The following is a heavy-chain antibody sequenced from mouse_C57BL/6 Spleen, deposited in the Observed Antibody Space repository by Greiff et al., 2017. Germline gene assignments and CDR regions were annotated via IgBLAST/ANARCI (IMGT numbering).Heavy chain of an antibody. J-gene: IGHJ2*01. V-gene: IGHV1-82*01. D-gene: IGHD1-1*01. CDR1: GYAFSSSW. CDR2: IYPGDGAT. CDR3: SRCGITTVVAHYFDY. Sequence: QVQLQQSGPELVKPGASVKISCKASGYAFSSSWMNWVKQRPGKGLEWIGRIYPGDGATNYNGKFKGKATLTADKASSTAYMQLSSLTSEDSAVYFCSRCGITTVVAHYFDYWGQGTTLTVSS.